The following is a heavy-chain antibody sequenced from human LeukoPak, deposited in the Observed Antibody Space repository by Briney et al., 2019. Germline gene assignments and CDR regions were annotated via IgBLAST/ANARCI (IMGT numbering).Heavy chain of an antibody. CDR2: ISGSGGST. Sequence: PGGSLRLSCAASGFTFGSYGMSWVRHAPGKGLEWVSAISGSGGSTYYADSVKGRFTISRDNSKNTLYLQMNSLRAEDTAVYYCAKTLGGCGGDCYPDTTFDYWGQGTLVTVSS. V-gene: IGHV3-23*01. J-gene: IGHJ4*02. CDR1: GFTFGSYG. CDR3: AKTLGGCGGDCYPDTTFDY. D-gene: IGHD2-21*02.